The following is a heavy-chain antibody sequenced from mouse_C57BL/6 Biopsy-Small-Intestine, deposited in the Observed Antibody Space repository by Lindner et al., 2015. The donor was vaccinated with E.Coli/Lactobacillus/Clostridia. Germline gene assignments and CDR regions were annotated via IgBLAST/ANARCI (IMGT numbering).Heavy chain of an antibody. J-gene: IGHJ4*01. Sequence: SVKVSCKTSGFPFSKSAVQWVRQARGQGLEWIAWINNVNGERNYAQNLQGRVTLTTDMSTSTAYMELSNLASEDTAVYYCASELYRGSCCSFDYWGQGTLVTVSS. D-gene: IGHD5-1-1*01. CDR2: INNVNGER. V-gene: IGHV1S18*01. CDR1: GFPFSKSA. CDR3: ASELYRGSCCSFDY.